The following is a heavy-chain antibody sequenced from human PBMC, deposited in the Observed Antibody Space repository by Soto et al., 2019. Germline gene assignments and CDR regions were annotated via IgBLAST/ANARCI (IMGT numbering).Heavy chain of an antibody. Sequence: GASVKVSCKASGGTFSSYAISWVRQAPGQGLEWMGGSIPIFGTANYAQKFQGRVTITADKSTSTAYMELSSLRSEDTAVYYCARELPYSSSREGDAFDIWGQGTMVTVSS. CDR2: SIPIFGTA. V-gene: IGHV1-69*06. CDR3: ARELPYSSSREGDAFDI. J-gene: IGHJ3*02. CDR1: GGTFSSYA. D-gene: IGHD6-6*01.